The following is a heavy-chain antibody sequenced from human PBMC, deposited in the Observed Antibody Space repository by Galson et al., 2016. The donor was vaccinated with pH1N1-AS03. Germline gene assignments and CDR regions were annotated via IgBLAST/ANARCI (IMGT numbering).Heavy chain of an antibody. D-gene: IGHD6-6*01. V-gene: IGHV6-1*01. J-gene: IGHJ5*02. CDR1: GDSVSSNNGA. CDR2: TYYRSKWYN. Sequence: CAISGDSVSSNNGAWNWIRQSPSRGLEWLGRTYYRSKWYNDYAVSVKSRITINPDTSKNQFSLQLNSVTPEDTAVYYCARGRYSSSFYWFDPWGQGTLVTVSS. CDR3: ARGRYSSSFYWFDP.